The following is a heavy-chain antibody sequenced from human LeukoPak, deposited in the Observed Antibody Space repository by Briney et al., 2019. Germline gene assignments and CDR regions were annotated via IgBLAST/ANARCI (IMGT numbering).Heavy chain of an antibody. CDR2: INSDGSST. D-gene: IGHD3-16*01. CDR1: GFTFSSYW. Sequence: GGSLRLSCAASGFTFSSYWMHWVRQAPGKGLVWVSRINSDGSSTSYADSVKGRFTISRDNAKNTLYLQMNSLRAEDTAVYYCARVSRSFKATFAFDYMDVWGKGTTVTVSS. CDR3: ARVSRSFKATFAFDYMDV. V-gene: IGHV3-74*01. J-gene: IGHJ6*03.